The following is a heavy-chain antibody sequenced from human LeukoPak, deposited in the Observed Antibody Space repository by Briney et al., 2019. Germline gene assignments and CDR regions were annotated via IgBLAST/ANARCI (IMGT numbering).Heavy chain of an antibody. D-gene: IGHD6-19*01. CDR3: ARVGSGWSLDY. V-gene: IGHV3-7*01. Sequence: GGSLRLSCVASGFTFSSYWMSWVRQAPGKGLEWVANIKQDGSEKYYVDSVKGRFTISRDNAKNSLYLQMNSLRGEDTAVYYCARVGSGWSLDYWGQGTLVTASS. CDR2: IKQDGSEK. CDR1: GFTFSSYW. J-gene: IGHJ4*02.